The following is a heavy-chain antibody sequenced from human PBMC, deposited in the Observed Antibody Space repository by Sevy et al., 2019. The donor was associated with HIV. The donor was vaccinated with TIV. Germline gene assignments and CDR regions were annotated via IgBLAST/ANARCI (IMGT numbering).Heavy chain of an antibody. Sequence: SETLSLTCTVSGGSITSLYWNWIRQPPGKGLEWIANIYYNGHINYNPALKSRVTTSLDTSNNQFSLRLSSVTAADTAMYYCAGENAWGRGYSWGQGTLVTVSS. CDR2: IYYNGHI. D-gene: IGHD1-26*01. CDR3: AGENAWGRGYS. CDR1: GGSITSLY. V-gene: IGHV4-59*08. J-gene: IGHJ4*02.